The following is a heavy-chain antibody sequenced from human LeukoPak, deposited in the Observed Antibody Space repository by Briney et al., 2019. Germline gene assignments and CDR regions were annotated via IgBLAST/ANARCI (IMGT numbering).Heavy chain of an antibody. CDR1: GYTFTSYD. CDR3: ARGQAPTAYYYYYGMDV. Sequence: GASVKVSCKASGYTFTSYDINWVRQATGQGLEWMGWMNPNSGNTGYAQKFQGRVTMTRNTSISTAYMALSSLRSEDTAVYYCARGQAPTAYYYYYGMDVWGQGTTVTVSS. CDR2: MNPNSGNT. D-gene: IGHD4-17*01. J-gene: IGHJ6*02. V-gene: IGHV1-8*01.